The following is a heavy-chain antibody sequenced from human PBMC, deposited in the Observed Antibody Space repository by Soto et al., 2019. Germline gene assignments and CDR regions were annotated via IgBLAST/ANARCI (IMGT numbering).Heavy chain of an antibody. V-gene: IGHV3-23*01. CDR3: ARRASGWFFDY. CDR1: GFTFSSYA. Sequence: GGSLRLSCAASGFTFSSYAMNWVRQAPGKGLEWVSVISGSGGSTYYADSVKGRFTISRDNSKNTLYLQMNSLRAEDTAVYYSARRASGWFFDYWGQGTLVTVSS. CDR2: ISGSGGST. J-gene: IGHJ4*02. D-gene: IGHD6-19*01.